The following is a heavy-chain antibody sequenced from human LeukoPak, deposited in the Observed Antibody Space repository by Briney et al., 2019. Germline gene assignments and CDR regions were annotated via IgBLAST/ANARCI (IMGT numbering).Heavy chain of an antibody. J-gene: IGHJ6*03. Sequence: SETLSLTCTVAGGSISSYYWSWIRQPPGKGLEWIGYIYYSGSTNYNPSLKSRVTISVGTSKNQFSLKLSSVTAADTAVYYCARDGGRRVEYSSSSSYYYYMDVWGKGTTVTVSS. D-gene: IGHD6-6*01. CDR2: IYYSGST. CDR1: GGSISSYY. CDR3: ARDGGRRVEYSSSSSYYYYMDV. V-gene: IGHV4-59*01.